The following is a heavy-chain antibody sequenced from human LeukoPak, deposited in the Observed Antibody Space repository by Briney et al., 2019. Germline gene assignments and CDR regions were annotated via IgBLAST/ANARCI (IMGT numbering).Heavy chain of an antibody. V-gene: IGHV3-13*01. CDR1: GFSFSDYD. CDR3: AREGAHCTNHICDFDY. D-gene: IGHD2-8*01. Sequence: GGSLRLSCTASGFSFSDYDMHWVRQPTEKGLECVSGIDTSGGTSYAGSVQDRFTISRENARNSLYLQMNSLRAGDTAVYYCAREGAHCTNHICDFDYWGQGTLVTVSS. CDR2: IDTSGGT. J-gene: IGHJ4*02.